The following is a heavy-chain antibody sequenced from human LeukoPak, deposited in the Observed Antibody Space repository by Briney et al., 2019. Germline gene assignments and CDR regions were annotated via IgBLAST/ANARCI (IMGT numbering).Heavy chain of an antibody. CDR1: GFTFSSYA. D-gene: IGHD6-19*01. CDR2: ITSSSSSI. V-gene: IGHV3-21*01. J-gene: IGHJ4*02. CDR3: ARLDRRDWYSSGWYDY. Sequence: PGGSLRLSCAASGFTFSSYAMNWVRQAPGKGLEWVSSITSSSSSIYYADSVKGRFTISRDNAKNSLYLQMNGLRAEDTAVYYCARLDRRDWYSSGWYDYWGQGTLVTVSS.